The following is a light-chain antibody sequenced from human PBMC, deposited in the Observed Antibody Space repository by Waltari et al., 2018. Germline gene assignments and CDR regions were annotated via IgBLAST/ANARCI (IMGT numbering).Light chain of an antibody. V-gene: IGKV1-5*03. CDR3: QQYITYPYT. Sequence: DIQMTQSPSTLSASVGDRVTITCRASQSISSWLAWYQQKPGKTPKLLIYKAFSLESGVPSRFSGSGSGTEFTLTISSLQPDDFATYYCQQYITYPYTFGQGTKLEIK. CDR1: QSISSW. CDR2: KAF. J-gene: IGKJ2*01.